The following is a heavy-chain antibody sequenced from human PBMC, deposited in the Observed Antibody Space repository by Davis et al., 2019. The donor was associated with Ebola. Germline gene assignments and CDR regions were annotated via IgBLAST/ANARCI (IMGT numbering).Heavy chain of an antibody. J-gene: IGHJ3*02. CDR2: ISYDGSNK. D-gene: IGHD4-17*01. V-gene: IGHV3-30-3*01. CDR3: ARGDYAFDI. Sequence: GESLKISCAASGFTFSTYAMHWVRQAPGKGLEWVAVISYDGSNKYYADSVKGRFTISRDNSKNTRYLQMNSLRAEDTAVYYCARGDYAFDIWGQGTMVTVSS. CDR1: GFTFSTYA.